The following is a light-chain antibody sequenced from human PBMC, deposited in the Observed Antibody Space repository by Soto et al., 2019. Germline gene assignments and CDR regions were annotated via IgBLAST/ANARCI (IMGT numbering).Light chain of an antibody. CDR3: QQYGSSTGWT. CDR1: QSVSSSF. CDR2: GAS. Sequence: EIVLTQSPGTLSLSPGERVTLSCRASQSVSSSFLGWYQQKPGQAPRLLIYGASSRATGIPDRFSGSGSGTDFTLTISRLEPEDFAVYYCQQYGSSTGWTFGQGTKVDIK. J-gene: IGKJ1*01. V-gene: IGKV3-20*01.